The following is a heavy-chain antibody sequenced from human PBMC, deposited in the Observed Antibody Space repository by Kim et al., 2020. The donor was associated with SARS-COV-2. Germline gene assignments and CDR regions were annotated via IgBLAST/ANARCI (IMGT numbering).Heavy chain of an antibody. CDR1: GGSISSSSYY. J-gene: IGHJ5*02. V-gene: IGHV4-39*01. Sequence: SETLSLTCTVSGGSISSSSYYWGWIRQPPGKGLEWIGSIYYSGSTYYNPSLKSRVTISVDTSKNQFSLKLSSVTAADTAVYYCARLFATRGAWFDPWGQGTLVTVSS. CDR3: ARLFATRGAWFDP. D-gene: IGHD2-15*01. CDR2: IYYSGST.